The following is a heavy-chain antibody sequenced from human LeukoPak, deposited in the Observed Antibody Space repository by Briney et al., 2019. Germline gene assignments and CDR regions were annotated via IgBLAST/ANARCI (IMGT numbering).Heavy chain of an antibody. Sequence: PGGSLRLSCAASGFTFSSYSMNWVRQAPGKGLEWVSSISSTSNHVYYADSLKGRFTISRDNAKNSLYLQMNSLRAEDTAVYYCARGPEYYYDSSGNDDYWGQGTLVTVSS. CDR2: ISSTSNHV. CDR1: GFTFSSYS. D-gene: IGHD3-22*01. CDR3: ARGPEYYYDSSGNDDY. V-gene: IGHV3-21*01. J-gene: IGHJ4*02.